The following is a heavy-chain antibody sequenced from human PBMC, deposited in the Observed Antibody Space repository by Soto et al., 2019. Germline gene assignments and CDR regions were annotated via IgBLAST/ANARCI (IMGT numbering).Heavy chain of an antibody. V-gene: IGHV4-4*02. J-gene: IGHJ4*02. D-gene: IGHD2-15*01. Sequence: TLSLTCTVSSGSINTINWWTWVRQSPGKRLEWIGEVQRGGGTNYHPALKSRVTMSLDRSNNQFSLRLDSVTAADTAVYYCARESGGNFDYWGQGTLVTVSS. CDR2: VQRGGGT. CDR3: ARESGGNFDY. CDR1: SGSINTINW.